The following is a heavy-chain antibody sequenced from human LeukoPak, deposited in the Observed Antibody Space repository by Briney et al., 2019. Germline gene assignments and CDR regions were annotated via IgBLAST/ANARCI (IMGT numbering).Heavy chain of an antibody. CDR1: GITFTNYA. V-gene: IGHV1-69*01. CDR3: AITYYGSGSPDGD. CDR2: IVPIYDVT. D-gene: IGHD3-10*01. J-gene: IGHJ4*02. Sequence: SMNVSCKASGITFTNYAISWVRQAPGQGLEWMGAIVPIYDVTNYAQTFRGRVTMTADESTSTAYMELRSLTSEDTAMYYCAITYYGSGSPDGDWGQGTLVTVSS.